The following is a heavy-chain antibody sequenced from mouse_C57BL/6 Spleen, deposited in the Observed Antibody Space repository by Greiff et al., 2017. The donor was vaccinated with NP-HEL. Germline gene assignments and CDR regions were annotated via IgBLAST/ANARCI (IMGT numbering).Heavy chain of an antibody. CDR2: IDPETGGT. D-gene: IGHD4-1*01. CDR1: GYTFTDYE. J-gene: IGHJ2*01. V-gene: IGHV1-15*01. CDR3: TSRTGTGY. Sequence: QVQLKESGAELVRPGASVTLSCKASGYTFTDYEMHWVKQTPVHGLEWIGAIDPETGGTAYNQKFKGKAILTADKSSSTAYMELRSLTSEDSAVYYCTSRTGTGYWGQGTTLTVSS.